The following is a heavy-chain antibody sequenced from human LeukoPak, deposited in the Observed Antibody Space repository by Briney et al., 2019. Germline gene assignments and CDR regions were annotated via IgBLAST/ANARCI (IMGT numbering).Heavy chain of an antibody. CDR2: IWYGGSNK. Sequence: GGSLRLSCAASGFTFSSHGMHWVRQAPGKGLEWVAVIWYGGSNKYYADSVKGRFTIFRDNSENTLSLQMNSLRAEDTAVYYCTREGPQTGTSAFDIWGQGTLVTVSS. J-gene: IGHJ3*02. CDR1: GFTFSSHG. D-gene: IGHD1-1*01. V-gene: IGHV3-33*01. CDR3: TREGPQTGTSAFDI.